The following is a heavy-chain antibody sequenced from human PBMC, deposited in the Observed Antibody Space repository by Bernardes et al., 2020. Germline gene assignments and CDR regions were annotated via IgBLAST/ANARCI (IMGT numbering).Heavy chain of an antibody. Sequence: GGSLRLSCAASGFVFSSNGMHWVRQAPGKGLEWVAVISYDGNNKYYADSVKGRFTISRDNSKNTVYLQMNRLKSEDTAVYYCAKARVRGWNYCVDYWGQGTLVTVSS. D-gene: IGHD1-7*01. CDR2: ISYDGNNK. J-gene: IGHJ4*02. CDR1: GFVFSSNG. CDR3: AKARVRGWNYCVDY. V-gene: IGHV3-30*18.